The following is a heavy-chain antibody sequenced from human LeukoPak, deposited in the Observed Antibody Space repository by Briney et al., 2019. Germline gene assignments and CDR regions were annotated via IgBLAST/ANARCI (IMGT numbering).Heavy chain of an antibody. CDR3: ASVGYSNYYYYGVDV. Sequence: SETLSLTCTVSGGSISSYYWSWIRQPPGKGLEWIGYIYYSGSTNYNPSLKSRVTISVDTSKNQFSLKLSSVTAADTAVYYCASVGYSNYYYYGVDVWGQGTTVTVSS. D-gene: IGHD4-4*01. V-gene: IGHV4-59*08. CDR2: IYYSGST. CDR1: GGSISSYY. J-gene: IGHJ6*02.